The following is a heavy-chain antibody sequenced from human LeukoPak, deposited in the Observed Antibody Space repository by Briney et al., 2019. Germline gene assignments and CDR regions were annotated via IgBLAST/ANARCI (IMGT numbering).Heavy chain of an antibody. CDR1: GGPISSYY. J-gene: IGHJ3*02. CDR2: IYYSGST. Sequence: PSETLSLTCTVSGGPISSYYWSWIRQPPGKGLEWIGYIYYSGSTNYNPSLKSRVTISVDTSKNQFSLKLSSVTAADTAVYYCARGAAADAFDIWGQGTMVTVSS. D-gene: IGHD6-13*01. CDR3: ARGAAADAFDI. V-gene: IGHV4-59*08.